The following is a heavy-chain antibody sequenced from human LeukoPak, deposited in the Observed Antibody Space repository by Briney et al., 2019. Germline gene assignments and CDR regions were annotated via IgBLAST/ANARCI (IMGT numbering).Heavy chain of an antibody. CDR3: ARVGLSSGWYGDY. J-gene: IGHJ4*02. V-gene: IGHV4-34*01. CDR2: INHSGST. D-gene: IGHD6-19*01. Sequence: SETLSLTCAVYGGSFSGYYRSWLRQPPGKGLEWIGEINHSGSTNYNPSLKSRVTISVDTSKNQFSLKLSSVTAADTAVYYCARVGLSSGWYGDYWGQGTLVTVSS. CDR1: GGSFSGYY.